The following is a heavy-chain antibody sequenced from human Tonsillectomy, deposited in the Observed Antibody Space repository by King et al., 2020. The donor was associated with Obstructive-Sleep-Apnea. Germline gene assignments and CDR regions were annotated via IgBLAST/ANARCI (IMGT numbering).Heavy chain of an antibody. V-gene: IGHV4-31*03. CDR3: ARDRQGYVSSGPSGWFDP. J-gene: IGHJ5*02. CDR1: GGSISSGGYY. CDR2: IYYSGST. D-gene: IGHD3-22*01. Sequence: QLQESGPGLVKPSQTLSLTCTVSGGSISSGGYYWRWIRQHPGKGLEWIGYIYYSGSTYYNPSLKSRVTISVDTSKNQFSLKLSSVTAADTAVYYCARDRQGYVSSGPSGWFDPWGQGTLVTVSS.